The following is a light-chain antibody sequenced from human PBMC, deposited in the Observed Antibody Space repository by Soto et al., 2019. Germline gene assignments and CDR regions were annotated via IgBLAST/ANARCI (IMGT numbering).Light chain of an antibody. CDR2: RDN. J-gene: IGLJ3*02. V-gene: IGLV1-44*01. CDR3: AAWDDSLNGKV. Sequence: QSVLTQPPSASGTPGQRVTISCSGSSSNIGSNPVNWYRQLPGTAPKLLIFRDNQWPSGVPERFSGSKSGTSASLAISGLQSEDEAHYYCAAWDDSLNGKVFGGGTQLTVL. CDR1: SSNIGSNP.